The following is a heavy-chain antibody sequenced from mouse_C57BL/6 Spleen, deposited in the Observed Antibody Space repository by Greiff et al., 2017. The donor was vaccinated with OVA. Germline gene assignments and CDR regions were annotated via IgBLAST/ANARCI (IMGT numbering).Heavy chain of an antibody. CDR3: TTAHVRMD. V-gene: IGHV14-4*01. CDR1: GFNIKDDY. D-gene: IGHD1-3*01. J-gene: IGHJ3*01. Sequence: VQLQQSGAELVRPGASVKLSCTASGFNIKDDYMHWVKQRPEQGLEWIGWIDPENGDTEYASKFQGKATITADTTSNTAYLQLSSLTSEDTAVYYCTTAHVRMDWGQGTLVTVSA. CDR2: IDPENGDT.